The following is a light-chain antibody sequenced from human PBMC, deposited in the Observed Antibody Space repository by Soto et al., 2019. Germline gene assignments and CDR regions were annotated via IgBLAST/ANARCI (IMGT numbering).Light chain of an antibody. CDR3: SSYTSSSTYV. CDR2: DVS. J-gene: IGLJ1*01. V-gene: IGLV2-14*01. CDR1: SSDVGGYHY. Sequence: QSVLTPPASVSGSPGQSITISCTGTSSDVGGYHYVSWYQQYPGKAPKVMIYDVSNRPSGVSNRFSGSKSGTTASLTISGLQAEDEADYYCSSYTSSSTYVFGTGTKVTVL.